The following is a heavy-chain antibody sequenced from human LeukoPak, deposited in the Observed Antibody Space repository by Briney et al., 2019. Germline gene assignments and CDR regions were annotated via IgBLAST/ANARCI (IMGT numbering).Heavy chain of an antibody. Sequence: GGSLRLSCAASGFTFSSYAMSWVRQAPGKGLEWVSAISGSGGSTYYADSVKGRFTISRDNSKNTLYLQMNSLRAEDTAVYYCANMQYGDYVFDYWGQGTLVTVPS. D-gene: IGHD4-17*01. J-gene: IGHJ4*02. CDR2: ISGSGGST. V-gene: IGHV3-23*01. CDR1: GFTFSSYA. CDR3: ANMQYGDYVFDY.